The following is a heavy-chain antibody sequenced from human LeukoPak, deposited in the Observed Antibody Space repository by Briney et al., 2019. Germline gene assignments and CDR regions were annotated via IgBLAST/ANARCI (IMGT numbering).Heavy chain of an antibody. CDR3: ARWVTASTYDAFDI. V-gene: IGHV4-59*08. Sequence: KPSETLSLTCTVSGGSISSYYWSWIRQPPGKGLEWIGYIYYSGSTNYNPSLKSRVTISVDTSKSQFSLKLSSVTAADTAVYYCARWVTASTYDAFDIWGQGTMVTVSS. D-gene: IGHD2-21*02. CDR2: IYYSGST. CDR1: GGSISSYY. J-gene: IGHJ3*02.